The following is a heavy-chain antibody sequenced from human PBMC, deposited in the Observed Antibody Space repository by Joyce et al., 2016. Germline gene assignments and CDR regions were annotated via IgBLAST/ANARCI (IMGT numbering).Heavy chain of an antibody. V-gene: IGHV4-61*01. CDR1: GGSVSSGHYY. CDR2: IHYSGST. Sequence: QVQLLESGPGLVKPSETLSLTCTVSGGSVSSGHYYWSWIRQPPGKRLEWIAYIHYSGSTTYNPALKSRVTLSLDTSRNLVFLKLRSVTAADTAVYYCARVGGGAAAGRPFDYWGLGSLVTVSS. J-gene: IGHJ4*02. D-gene: IGHD6-13*01. CDR3: ARVGGGAAAGRPFDY.